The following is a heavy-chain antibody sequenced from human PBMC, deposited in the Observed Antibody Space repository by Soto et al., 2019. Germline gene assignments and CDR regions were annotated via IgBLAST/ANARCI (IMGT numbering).Heavy chain of an antibody. CDR2: ISASGGST. CDR1: GFTFSNYA. CDR3: GAIQGFNPLLLAVF. Sequence: EVQLLESGGGLVQPGGSLRLSCAASGFTFSNYAMNWVRQAPGKGLEWVSRISASGGSTYYADSVKGRFTISRDDSKNELYLQMNRLRADDTAVYYCGAIQGFNPLLLAVFWGQGTLVTVSS. V-gene: IGHV3-23*01. D-gene: IGHD6-19*01. J-gene: IGHJ4*02.